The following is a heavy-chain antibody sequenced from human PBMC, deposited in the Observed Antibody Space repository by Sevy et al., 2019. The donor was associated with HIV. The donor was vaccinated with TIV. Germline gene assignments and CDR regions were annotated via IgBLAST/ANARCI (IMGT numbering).Heavy chain of an antibody. Sequence: ASVKVSCKASGDIFSNYGINWVRQAPGQRLQWMGGILPISGLVNYAQKFQGRVTISADKSTGTVYMALSSLRSEDTAVYYCARDRPCGGDCYILDPWGQGVLVTVSS. CDR1: GDIFSNYG. CDR2: ILPISGLV. J-gene: IGHJ5*02. D-gene: IGHD2-21*01. V-gene: IGHV1-69*10. CDR3: ARDRPCGGDCYILDP.